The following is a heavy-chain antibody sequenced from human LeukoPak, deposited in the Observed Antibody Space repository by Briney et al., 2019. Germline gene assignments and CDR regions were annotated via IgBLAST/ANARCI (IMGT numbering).Heavy chain of an antibody. Sequence: PSQTLSLTCTVSGGSISSGGYHWSWIRQHPGKGLEWIGYIYSSGSAFYNPSLRSRVTISVDTSKNQFSLELSSVTAADTAVYYCAMSITMGELSLLALDYWGQGTLVTVSS. CDR2: IYSSGSA. D-gene: IGHD3-16*02. V-gene: IGHV4-31*03. J-gene: IGHJ4*02. CDR3: AMSITMGELSLLALDY. CDR1: GGSISSGGYH.